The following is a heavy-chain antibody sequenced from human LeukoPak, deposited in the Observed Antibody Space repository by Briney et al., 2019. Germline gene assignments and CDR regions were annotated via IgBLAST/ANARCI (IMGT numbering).Heavy chain of an antibody. J-gene: IGHJ4*02. CDR3: ARAQYYDFWSGYYAPGFDY. CDR1: GYTFTSYG. V-gene: IGHV1-18*01. CDR2: ISAYNGNT. Sequence: ASVKVSCKASGYTFTSYGISWVRQAPGQGLEWMGWISAYNGNTNYAQKLQGRVTMTTDTSTSTAYMELGSLRSDDTAVYYCARAQYYDFWSGYYAPGFDYWGQGTLVTVSS. D-gene: IGHD3-3*01.